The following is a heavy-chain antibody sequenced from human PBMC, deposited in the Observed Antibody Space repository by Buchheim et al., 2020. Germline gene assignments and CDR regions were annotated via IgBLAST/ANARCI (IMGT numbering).Heavy chain of an antibody. Sequence: EVQLVQSGAEVKKPGESLRISCKGSGYSFTSYWISWVRQMPGKGLEWMGRIDPSDSYTNYSPSFQGHVTISADKSISTAYPQWSSLKASDTAMYYCARHGLEGRITIFGVALWGMDVWGQGTT. D-gene: IGHD3-3*01. J-gene: IGHJ6*02. CDR2: IDPSDSYT. V-gene: IGHV5-10-1*01. CDR1: GYSFTSYW. CDR3: ARHGLEGRITIFGVALWGMDV.